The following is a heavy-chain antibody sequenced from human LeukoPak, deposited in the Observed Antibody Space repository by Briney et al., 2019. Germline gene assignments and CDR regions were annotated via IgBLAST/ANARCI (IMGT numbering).Heavy chain of an antibody. CDR3: AKIGRSYDFWTGYYEEEVDYMDV. J-gene: IGHJ6*03. D-gene: IGHD3-3*01. V-gene: IGHV3-23*01. Sequence: GGSLRLSCAASGFTFSSYGMNWVCQAPGKGLEWVSGISDSGVGTKHADSVKGRFTISRDNSKNTLYLQMNSLRAEDTAVYYCAKIGRSYDFWTGYYEEEVDYMDVWGKGTTVTVSS. CDR1: GFTFSSYG. CDR2: ISDSGVGT.